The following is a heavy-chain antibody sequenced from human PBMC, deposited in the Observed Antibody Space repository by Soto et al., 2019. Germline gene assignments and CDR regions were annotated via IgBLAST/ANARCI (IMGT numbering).Heavy chain of an antibody. Sequence: QVQLVQSGAEVKKPGASVKVSCKTSGYIFTAYSMHWVRQAPGQGLEWMGVVNPSGGSAHYAQSFEGRVTLTRDTSTSTFYMELSSLRSEDTAVYYCARGGHNSGWYRTFDFWGQGTLVTVSS. V-gene: IGHV1-46*01. D-gene: IGHD6-13*01. J-gene: IGHJ4*02. CDR1: GYIFTAYS. CDR3: ARGGHNSGWYRTFDF. CDR2: VNPSGGSA.